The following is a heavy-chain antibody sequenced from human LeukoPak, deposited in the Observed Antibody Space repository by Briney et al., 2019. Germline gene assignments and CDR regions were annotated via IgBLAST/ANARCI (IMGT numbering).Heavy chain of an antibody. CDR2: ITGSGGAT. CDR3: AKETGSSLYKLDRDV. D-gene: IGHD5-24*01. V-gene: IGHV3-23*01. Sequence: GGSLRLSCAASGFTFSSHAMSWVRQAPGKGLEWVSTITGSGGATYYADSVKGRFTISRDNSKNTLNLQMSSLRAEDTATYHCAKETGSSLYKLDRDVWGKGTTVTASS. CDR1: GFTFSSHA. J-gene: IGHJ6*03.